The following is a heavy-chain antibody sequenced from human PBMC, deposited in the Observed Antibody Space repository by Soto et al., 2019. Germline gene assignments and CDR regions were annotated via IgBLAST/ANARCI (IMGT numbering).Heavy chain of an antibody. CDR1: GGSISSGGYY. CDR2: IYYSGST. CDR3: ARGIAQLDNWFDP. V-gene: IGHV4-31*03. D-gene: IGHD6-13*01. J-gene: IGHJ5*02. Sequence: SETLSLTCTVSGGSISSGGYYWSWIRQHPGKGLEWIGYIYYSGSTYYNPSLKSRVTISVDTSKNQFSLKLSSVTAADTAVYYCARGIAQLDNWFDPWGQGTLVTVSS.